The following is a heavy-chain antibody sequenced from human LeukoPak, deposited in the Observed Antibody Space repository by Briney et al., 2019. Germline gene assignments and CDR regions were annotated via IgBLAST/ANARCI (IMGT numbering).Heavy chain of an antibody. Sequence: GGSLRLSCAASGFSFSSYAMSWVRQAPGKGLEWVSGISDSGGSTYYADSVKGRFTISRDNSKNTLYLQMNSLRAEDTAVYYCARLDYSNYHAFDIWGQGTMVTVSS. CDR2: ISDSGGST. CDR1: GFSFSSYA. CDR3: ARLDYSNYHAFDI. D-gene: IGHD4-11*01. J-gene: IGHJ3*02. V-gene: IGHV3-23*01.